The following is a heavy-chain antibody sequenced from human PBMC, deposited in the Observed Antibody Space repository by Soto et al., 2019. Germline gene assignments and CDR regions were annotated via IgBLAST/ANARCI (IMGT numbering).Heavy chain of an antibody. J-gene: IGHJ4*02. D-gene: IGHD3-10*01. CDR3: AGKRQVGSDYLDY. Sequence: PSETLSLTCSVSGGSISRSNWWSWVRQPPGKGLEWIGEIYHSGNTNYNPSLKSRVTISVDKSKNQFSLNLTSMTAADTAVYSCAGKRQVGSDYLDYWGEGTLVTVSS. V-gene: IGHV4-4*02. CDR2: IYHSGNT. CDR1: GGSISRSNW.